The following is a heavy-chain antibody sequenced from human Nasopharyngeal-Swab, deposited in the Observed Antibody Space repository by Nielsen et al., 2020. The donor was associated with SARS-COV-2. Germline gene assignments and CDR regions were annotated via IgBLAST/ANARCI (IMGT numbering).Heavy chain of an antibody. CDR3: ARLPHDILTGYFADY. J-gene: IGHJ4*02. CDR2: INHSGST. Sequence: WIRQPPGKGLEWIGEINHSGSTNYNPSLKSRVTISVDTSKNQFSLKLSSVTAADTAVYYCARLPHDILTGYFADYWCQGTLVTVSS. D-gene: IGHD3-9*01. V-gene: IGHV4-34*01.